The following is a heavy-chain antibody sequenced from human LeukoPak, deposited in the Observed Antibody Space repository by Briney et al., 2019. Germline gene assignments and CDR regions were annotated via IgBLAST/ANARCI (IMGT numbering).Heavy chain of an antibody. CDR1: GGTFSSYA. D-gene: IGHD3-22*01. Sequence: SVKVSCKASGGTFSSYAISWVRQAPGQGLEWMGGIIPIFGTANYAQKFQGRVTITADKSTSTAYMELSRLRPDDTAVYYCARDVDYYDSSGYYYDFDYWGQGTLVTVSS. CDR3: ARDVDYYDSSGYYYDFDY. J-gene: IGHJ4*02. V-gene: IGHV1-69*06. CDR2: IIPIFGTA.